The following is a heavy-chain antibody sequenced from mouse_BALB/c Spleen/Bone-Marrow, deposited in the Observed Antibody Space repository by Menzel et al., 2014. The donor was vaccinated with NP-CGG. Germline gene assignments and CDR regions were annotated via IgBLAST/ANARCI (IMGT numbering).Heavy chain of an antibody. CDR2: IDPANGNT. CDR3: APYYYGRWFTY. V-gene: IGHV14-3*02. CDR1: GFNIKDTY. Sequence: EVKLVESGAELVKPGASVKLSCTASGFNIKDTYMHWVKQRPEQGLEWIGRIDPANGNTKYDPKFQGKATITADTSSNTAYLQLSSLTSEDTAVYYCAPYYYGRWFTYWGQGTLVTVSA. D-gene: IGHD1-1*01. J-gene: IGHJ3*01.